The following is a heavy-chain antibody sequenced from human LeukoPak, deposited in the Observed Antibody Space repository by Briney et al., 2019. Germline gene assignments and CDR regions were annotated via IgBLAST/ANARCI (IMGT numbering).Heavy chain of an antibody. CDR2: ISYNGNNK. V-gene: IGHV3-30*18. D-gene: IGHD6-13*01. CDR1: GFTVSSNY. J-gene: IGHJ4*02. Sequence: PGGSLRLSCAASGFTVSSNYMSWVRQAPGKGLEWVAVISYNGNNKYHADSVKGRFTISRDNSKNTLFLQMDSLRPEDTALYYCAKGGFSSSSHFLDLWGQGTLATVSS. CDR3: AKGGFSSSSHFLDL.